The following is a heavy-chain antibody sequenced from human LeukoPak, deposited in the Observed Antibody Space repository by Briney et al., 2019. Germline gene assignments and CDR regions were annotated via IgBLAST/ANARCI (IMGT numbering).Heavy chain of an antibody. Sequence: GGSLRLSCAASGFTFSNYAMHWVRQAPGKGLQWVAGISYDASSQFHADSVKGRFTIPRDNSKSTLYLQMNSLRAEDTAVYYCARDYSTGYFYFDYWGQGTLVTVSS. CDR2: ISYDASSQ. J-gene: IGHJ4*02. CDR3: ARDYSTGYFYFDY. D-gene: IGHD3-22*01. V-gene: IGHV3-30*01. CDR1: GFTFSNYA.